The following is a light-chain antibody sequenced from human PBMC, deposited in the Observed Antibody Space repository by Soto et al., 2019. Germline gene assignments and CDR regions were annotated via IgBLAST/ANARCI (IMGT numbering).Light chain of an antibody. V-gene: IGKV3-20*01. CDR3: QQYGSSPT. CDR1: QSVSSSY. Sequence: EIVLTQSPGTLSLSLGERATLSCRASQSVSSSYLSWYQKKPGQAPRLLIYGASSRATGIPDRFSGSGSGKDFTLTISRLEPEEFAVYYCQQYGSSPTFGQGTKLEIK. J-gene: IGKJ2*01. CDR2: GAS.